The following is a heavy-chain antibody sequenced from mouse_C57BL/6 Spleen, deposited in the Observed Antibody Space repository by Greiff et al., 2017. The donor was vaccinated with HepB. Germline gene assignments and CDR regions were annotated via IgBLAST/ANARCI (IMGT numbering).Heavy chain of an antibody. CDR3: TRSGLGDYAMDY. CDR1: GFTFSSYA. J-gene: IGHJ4*01. V-gene: IGHV5-9-1*02. CDR2: ISSGGDYI. Sequence: EVHLVESGEGLVKPGGSLKLSCAASGFTFSSYAMSWVRQTPEKRLEWVAYISSGGDYIYYADTVKGRFTISRDNARNTLYLQMSSLKSEDTAIYYCTRSGLGDYAMDYWGQGTSVTVSS. D-gene: IGHD4-1*01.